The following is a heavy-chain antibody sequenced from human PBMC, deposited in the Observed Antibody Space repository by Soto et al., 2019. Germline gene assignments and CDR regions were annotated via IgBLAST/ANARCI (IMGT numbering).Heavy chain of an antibody. CDR3: ARHASRGYSSSWYFED. J-gene: IGHJ4*02. CDR1: GGSVGSSSYY. Sequence: SETLSLTCNVSGGSVGSSSYYWGWIRQAPGKGLEWIVSTYYSAGTYYNPSLKSRVTTSLDASKNQFSLTVTSVTAADTAIYYCARHASRGYSSSWYFEDWGQGTPVTVSS. D-gene: IGHD6-13*01. V-gene: IGHV4-39*01. CDR2: TYYSAGT.